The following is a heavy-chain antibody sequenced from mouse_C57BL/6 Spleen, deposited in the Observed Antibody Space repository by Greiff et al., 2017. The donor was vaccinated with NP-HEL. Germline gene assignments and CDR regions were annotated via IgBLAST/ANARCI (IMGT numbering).Heavy chain of an antibody. CDR1: GYTFTDYY. CDR3: ARRPHYYGSSYRYFDV. CDR2: IFPGSGST. D-gene: IGHD1-1*01. Sequence: VKLMESGPELVKPGASVKISCKASGYTFTDYYINWVKQRPGQGLEWIGWIFPGSGSTYYNEKFKGKATLTVDKSSSTAYMLLSSLTSEDSAVYFCARRPHYYGSSYRYFDVWGTGTTVTVSS. V-gene: IGHV1-75*01. J-gene: IGHJ1*03.